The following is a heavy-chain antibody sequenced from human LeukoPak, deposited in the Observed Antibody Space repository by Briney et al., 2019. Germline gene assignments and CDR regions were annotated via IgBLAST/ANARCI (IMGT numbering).Heavy chain of an antibody. J-gene: IGHJ4*02. D-gene: IGHD2-21*01. CDR3: AKDFRIGYSAHFDY. Sequence: GSLRLSCVGSGFTFRSHAMSWVRQAPEKGLEFVSGIYENGGTTYYADSVKGRFSISRDNSKNTLYLQMDSLRGEDKAVYYCAKDFRIGYSAHFDYWGQGALVTVSS. CDR1: GFTFRSHA. CDR2: IYENGGTT. V-gene: IGHV3-23*01.